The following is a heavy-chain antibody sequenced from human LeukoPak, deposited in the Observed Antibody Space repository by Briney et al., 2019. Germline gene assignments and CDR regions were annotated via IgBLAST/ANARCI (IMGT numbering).Heavy chain of an antibody. V-gene: IGHV3-23*01. Sequence: GGSLRLSCAVSGFDFSTHSMNWVRQAPGKGLEWVSAISGSGGSTYYADSVKGRFTISRDNSKNTLYLQMNSLRAEDTAVYYCANEAHLWFGESDFDYWGQGTLVTVSS. CDR2: ISGSGGST. CDR3: ANEAHLWFGESDFDY. CDR1: GFDFSTHS. D-gene: IGHD3-10*01. J-gene: IGHJ4*02.